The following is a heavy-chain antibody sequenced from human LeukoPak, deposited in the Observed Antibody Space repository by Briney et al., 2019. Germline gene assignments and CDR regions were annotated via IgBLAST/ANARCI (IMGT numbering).Heavy chain of an antibody. J-gene: IGHJ4*02. D-gene: IGHD6-19*01. CDR1: GGSISSYY. V-gene: IGHV4-59*08. CDR3: ATYSSGWYGGYYFDY. Sequence: PSETLSLTCTVSGGSISSYYWSWIRQPPGKGLEWIGHIYGSGSTNYNPSLKSRVTISVDTSKNQFSLKLSSVTAADTAVYYCATYSSGWYGGYYFDYWGQGTLVTVSS. CDR2: IYGSGST.